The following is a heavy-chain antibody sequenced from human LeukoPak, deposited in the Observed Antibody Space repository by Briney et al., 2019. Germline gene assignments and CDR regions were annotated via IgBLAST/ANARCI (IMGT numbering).Heavy chain of an antibody. CDR1: GFTFSSYG. Sequence: PGGSLRLSCAASGFTFSSYGMHWVRQAPGKGRGWVAFIRYDVSNKYYADSVKSRFTIPRDDSKNTLYLQMNSLRPEDTAVFYCAKGLYTAVADYWGQGTLVTVSS. D-gene: IGHD6-19*01. J-gene: IGHJ4*02. CDR3: AKGLYTAVADY. V-gene: IGHV3-30*02. CDR2: IRYDVSNK.